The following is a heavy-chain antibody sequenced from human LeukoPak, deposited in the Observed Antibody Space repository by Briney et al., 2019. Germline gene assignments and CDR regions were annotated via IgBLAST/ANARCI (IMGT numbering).Heavy chain of an antibody. V-gene: IGHV1-18*01. Sequence: ASVKVSCKASGYTFTSYGISWVRQAPGQGLEWMGWISAYNGNTNYAQKLQGRVTMTTDISTSTAYMELRSLRSDDTAVYYCARTTVTTLGLAYNWFDPWGQGTLVTVSS. CDR2: ISAYNGNT. CDR3: ARTTVTTLGLAYNWFDP. J-gene: IGHJ5*02. D-gene: IGHD4-17*01. CDR1: GYTFTSYG.